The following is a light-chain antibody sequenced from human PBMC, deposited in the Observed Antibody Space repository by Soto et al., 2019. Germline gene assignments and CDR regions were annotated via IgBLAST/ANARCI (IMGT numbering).Light chain of an antibody. Sequence: QTVVTQEPSFSVSHGGTVTLTCGLTSGSVSTSYYPSWYQQTPGQAPRTLIYSINTRSSGVPDRFSGSILGNKAALTITGAQADDESDYYCVLYMGNGIRVFGGGTKLTVL. V-gene: IGLV8-61*01. CDR1: SGSVSTSYY. CDR3: VLYMGNGIRV. CDR2: SIN. J-gene: IGLJ3*02.